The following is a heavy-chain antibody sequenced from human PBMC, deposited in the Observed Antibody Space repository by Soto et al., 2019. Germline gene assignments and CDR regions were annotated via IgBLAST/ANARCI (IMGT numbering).Heavy chain of an antibody. Sequence: SETLSLTCTVSGGSISSSSYYWGWIRQPPGKGLEWIGSIYYSGSTYYNPSLKGRVTISVDTSKNQFSLKLSSVTAADTAVYYCASLCGGDCYYYYGMDVWGQGTTVTVSS. CDR2: IYYSGST. D-gene: IGHD2-21*02. V-gene: IGHV4-39*01. CDR1: GGSISSSSYY. J-gene: IGHJ6*02. CDR3: ASLCGGDCYYYYGMDV.